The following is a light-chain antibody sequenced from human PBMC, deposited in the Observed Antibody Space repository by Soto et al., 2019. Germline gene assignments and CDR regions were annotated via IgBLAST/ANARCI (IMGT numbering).Light chain of an antibody. CDR1: QSVSSY. Sequence: EIVLTQSPATLSLSPGERATLSCRASQSVSSYLAWYQQKPGQAPRLLIYDASNRATGIPARFSGSGSGTDFTLTISSLEPEDFATYYCQQSSSFPFTFGPGNRVDVK. CDR3: QQSSSFPFT. J-gene: IGKJ3*01. V-gene: IGKV3-11*01. CDR2: DAS.